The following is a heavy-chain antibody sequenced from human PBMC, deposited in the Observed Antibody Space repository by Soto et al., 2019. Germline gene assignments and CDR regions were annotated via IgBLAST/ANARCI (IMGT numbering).Heavy chain of an antibody. CDR3: ARVGCRSIWCVTQFDT. CDR1: GNNDTFYA. J-gene: IGHJ4*02. CDR2: ISFDGNNI. V-gene: IGHV3-30-3*01. Sequence: PGGSPRPSCPSAGNNDTFYAMHLVRQTRDTGLEWVAVISFDGNNIYYADSVRGRFTISRDSSSSMLYLQMNNLKPEDSAIYYGARVGCRSIWCVTQFDTWVQG. D-gene: IGHD3-3*01.